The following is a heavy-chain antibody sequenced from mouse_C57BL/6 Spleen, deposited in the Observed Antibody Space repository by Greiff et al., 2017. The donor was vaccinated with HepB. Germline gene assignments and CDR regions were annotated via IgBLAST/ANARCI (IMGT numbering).Heavy chain of an antibody. Sequence: EVKLVESGGGLVQPGGSLSLSCAASGFTFTDYYMSWVRQPPGKALEWLGFIRNKANGYTTEYSASVKGRFTISRDNSQSILYLQMNALRAEDSATYYCARSAGKSNPDYYAIDYWGQGTSVTVSS. CDR2: IRNKANGYTT. D-gene: IGHD2-5*01. V-gene: IGHV7-3*01. J-gene: IGHJ4*01. CDR3: ARSAGKSNPDYYAIDY. CDR1: GFTFTDYY.